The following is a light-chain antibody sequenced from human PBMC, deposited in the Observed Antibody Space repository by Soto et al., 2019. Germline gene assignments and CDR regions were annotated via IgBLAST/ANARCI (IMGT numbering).Light chain of an antibody. CDR3: SSHTSSSTWRV. CDR1: SSDVGRYNY. CDR2: DVS. V-gene: IGLV2-14*03. J-gene: IGLJ2*01. Sequence: QSALTQPASVSGSPGQSITISCTGTSSDVGRYNYVSWYQQHPGKAPKLMIYDVSNRPSGVSNRFSGSKSGNTASLTISGLQAEDDADYYCSSHTSSSTWRVFGGGTKLTVL.